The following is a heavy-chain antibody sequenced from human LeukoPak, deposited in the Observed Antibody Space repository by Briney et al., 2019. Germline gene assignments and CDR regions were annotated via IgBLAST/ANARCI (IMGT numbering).Heavy chain of an antibody. J-gene: IGHJ4*02. CDR2: ISGGGGST. D-gene: IGHD3-22*01. Sequence: GGSLRLSCAASGFTFSSSAMSWVRQAPGKGLEWLSTISGGGGSTYYADSVKGRFTISRDNSKNTLYLQMNSLRAEDTAVYYCAKDRYYYDSSGYYYFDYWGQGTLVTVSS. CDR1: GFTFSSSA. V-gene: IGHV3-23*01. CDR3: AKDRYYYDSSGYYYFDY.